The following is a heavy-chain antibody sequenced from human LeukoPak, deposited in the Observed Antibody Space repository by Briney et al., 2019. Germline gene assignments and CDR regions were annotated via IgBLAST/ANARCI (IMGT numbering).Heavy chain of an antibody. Sequence: GGSLRLSCAASGFTFNTYNMNWVRQAPGQGLEWVSSITSSSSYIYYADSVKGRFTISRDNSKNSLYLQMNSLRAEDTAVYYCAKDGVLVAMVVYCYYYYMDVWGKGTRVTISS. J-gene: IGHJ6*03. CDR1: GFTFNTYN. D-gene: IGHD5-18*01. CDR3: AKDGVLVAMVVYCYYYYMDV. CDR2: ITSSSSYI. V-gene: IGHV3-21*01.